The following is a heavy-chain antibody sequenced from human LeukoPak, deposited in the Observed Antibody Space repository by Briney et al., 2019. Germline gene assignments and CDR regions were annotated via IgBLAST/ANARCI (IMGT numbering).Heavy chain of an antibody. Sequence: KAGGSLRLSCAASGFTFSNYWMSWVRQAPGKGLEWVSSISSSSSYIYYADSVKGRFTISRDNAKNSLYLQMNSLRAEDTAVYYCAREDSSGWYLSARPRGPRHFDYWGQGTLVTVSS. V-gene: IGHV3-21*01. CDR2: ISSSSSYI. D-gene: IGHD6-19*01. CDR3: AREDSSGWYLSARPRGPRHFDY. CDR1: GFTFSNYW. J-gene: IGHJ4*02.